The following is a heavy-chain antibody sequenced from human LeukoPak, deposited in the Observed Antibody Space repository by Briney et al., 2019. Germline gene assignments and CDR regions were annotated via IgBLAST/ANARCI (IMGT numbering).Heavy chain of an antibody. CDR1: GFTFSDYY. D-gene: IGHD3-3*01. J-gene: IGHJ4*02. Sequence: GGSLRLSCAASGFTFSDYYMSWIRQAPGKGLEWVSYISSSGSTIYYADSVKGRFTISRDNAKNSLYLQMNSLRAEDTAVYYCANLLGSYDFWSGYSGVGFDYWGQGTLVTVSS. V-gene: IGHV3-11*01. CDR2: ISSSGSTI. CDR3: ANLLGSYDFWSGYSGVGFDY.